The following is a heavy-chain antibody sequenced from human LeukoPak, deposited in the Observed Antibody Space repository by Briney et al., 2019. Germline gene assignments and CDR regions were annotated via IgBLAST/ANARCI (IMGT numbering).Heavy chain of an antibody. Sequence: ASVKVSCKASGYTFTSYGISWVRQAPGQGLEWMGWINPYNGNTNYAQKLQGRVTMTTDTSTSTAYMELRSLRSDDTAVYYCARDRGRNYDFWSGYHPPDYWGQGTLVTVSS. D-gene: IGHD3-3*01. CDR1: GYTFTSYG. V-gene: IGHV1-18*01. CDR3: ARDRGRNYDFWSGYHPPDY. J-gene: IGHJ4*02. CDR2: INPYNGNT.